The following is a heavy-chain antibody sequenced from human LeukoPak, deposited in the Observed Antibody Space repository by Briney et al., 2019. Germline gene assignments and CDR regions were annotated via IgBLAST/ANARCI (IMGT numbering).Heavy chain of an antibody. J-gene: IGHJ4*02. D-gene: IGHD6-19*01. V-gene: IGHV3-23*01. Sequence: PGGSLRLSCAASGFTLTSYALTWVRQAPGKGLEWVSGISGSAGTTYYADSVKGRFTISRDNSKNTLYLQMNSLRAEDTAVYYCAKTGSGWQKTYDCRGQGTLVTVSS. CDR3: AKTGSGWQKTYDC. CDR2: ISGSAGTT. CDR1: GFTLTSYA.